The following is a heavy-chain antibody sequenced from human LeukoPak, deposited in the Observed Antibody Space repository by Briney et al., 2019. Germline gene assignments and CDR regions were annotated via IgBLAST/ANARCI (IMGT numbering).Heavy chain of an antibody. D-gene: IGHD3-22*01. CDR1: GFTLSSYA. V-gene: IGHV3-23*01. CDR2: ISGSGGST. Sequence: PGGSLRLSCAASGFTLSSYAMSWVRQEPGKGMGWESAISGSGGSTNYADSVKGRLTIYRVKTKNTLYLQMNSVRAEDTAVYYCAIIPRDSSGYPVDYWGQGTLVTVSS. J-gene: IGHJ4*02. CDR3: AIIPRDSSGYPVDY.